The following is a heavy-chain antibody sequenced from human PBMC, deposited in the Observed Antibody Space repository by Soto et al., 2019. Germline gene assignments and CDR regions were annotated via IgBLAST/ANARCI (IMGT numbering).Heavy chain of an antibody. CDR2: IIPIFGTA. V-gene: IGHV1-69*13. J-gene: IGHJ6*02. Sequence: SVKVSCKASGGTFSSYAISWVRQAPGQGLEWMGGIIPIFGTANYAQKFQGRVTITADESTSTAYMELSSLRSEDTAVYYSARGVRGGHYYGMDVWGQGTTVTVSS. CDR3: ARGVRGGHYYGMDV. CDR1: GGTFSSYA. D-gene: IGHD3-10*01.